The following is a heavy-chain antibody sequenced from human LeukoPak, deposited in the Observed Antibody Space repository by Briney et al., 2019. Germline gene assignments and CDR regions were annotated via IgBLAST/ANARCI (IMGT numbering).Heavy chain of an antibody. CDR3: ARQSGTMVTTRCDY. J-gene: IGHJ4*02. D-gene: IGHD4-17*01. V-gene: IGHV3-7*01. Sequence: GGSLRLSCAASGFTFSTYWMTWVRQAPGKGLEWVANIKQDGSEKYFVDSVKGRFSISRDNAKNSLYLQMNSLRAEDTAIYYCARQSGTMVTTRCDYWGQGTLVTVSS. CDR1: GFTFSTYW. CDR2: IKQDGSEK.